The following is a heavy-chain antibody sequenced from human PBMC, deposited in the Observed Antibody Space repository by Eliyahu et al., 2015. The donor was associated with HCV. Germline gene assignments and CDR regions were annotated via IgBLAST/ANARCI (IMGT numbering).Heavy chain of an antibody. CDR2: IYSGGST. CDR1: GFXVSSNY. CDR3: AREAYSRSSGAFDI. V-gene: IGHV3-66*01. J-gene: IGHJ3*02. Sequence: EVQLVESGGGLVQPGGSXRLXCAXSGFXVSSNYMSWVRQAXGQGLEWVSVIYSGGSTYYADSMKGRFTISRDNSKNTLYLQVNSLRAEDTAVYYCAREAYSRSSGAFDIWGQGTMVTVSS. D-gene: IGHD6-13*01.